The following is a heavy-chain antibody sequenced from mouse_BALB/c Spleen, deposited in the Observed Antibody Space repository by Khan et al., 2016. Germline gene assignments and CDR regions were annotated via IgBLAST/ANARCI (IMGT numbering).Heavy chain of an antibody. J-gene: IGHJ2*01. Sequence: QIQLVQSGPELKKPGETVKISCKASGYTFTDYSMHWVKQAPGKDLKWMGWINTETGEPTYADDFKGRFAFSLETSASTAYLQISNLKNEDTATYFCARSKGWLLRGYWGQGTTLTVSS. CDR1: GYTFTDYS. CDR3: ARSKGWLLRGY. D-gene: IGHD2-3*01. CDR2: INTETGEP. V-gene: IGHV9-2-1*01.